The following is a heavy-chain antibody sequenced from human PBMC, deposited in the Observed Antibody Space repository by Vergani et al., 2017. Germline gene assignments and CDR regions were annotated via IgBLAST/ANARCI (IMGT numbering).Heavy chain of an antibody. CDR3: ARDPKNYYDSSGYYIYYGMDV. CDR2: IYYSGST. D-gene: IGHD3-22*01. CDR1: GGSVSSGSYY. J-gene: IGHJ6*02. V-gene: IGHV4-61*01. Sequence: QVQLQESGPGLVKPSETLSLTCTVSGGSVSSGSYYWSWIRQPPGKGLEWIGYIYYSGSTNYNPSLKSRVTISVDTSKNQFSLKLSSVTAADTAVYYCARDPKNYYDSSGYYIYYGMDVWGQGP.